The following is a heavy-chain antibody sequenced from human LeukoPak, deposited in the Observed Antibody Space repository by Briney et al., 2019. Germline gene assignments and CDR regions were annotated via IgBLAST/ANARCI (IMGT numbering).Heavy chain of an antibody. D-gene: IGHD2-2*01. CDR3: ARDSTNFDY. J-gene: IGHJ4*02. CDR1: GFTFSSYA. CDR2: ISYDGSNK. V-gene: IGHV3-30*15. Sequence: PGGSLRLSCAASGFTFSSYAMHWVRQAPGKGLEWVAVISYDGSNKYYADSVKGRFTISRDNSKNTLYLQMSSLRAEDTAVYYCARDSTNFDYWGQGTLVTVSS.